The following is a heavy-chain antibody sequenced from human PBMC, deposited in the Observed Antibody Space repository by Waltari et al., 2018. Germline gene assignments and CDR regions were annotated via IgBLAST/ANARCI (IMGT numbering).Heavy chain of an antibody. CDR1: GASFSSYY. Sequence: QVQLQQWGAGLLKPSETLSLTCSVSGASFSSYYWGWVRHVTGKGLEWVGQIRNPGNTHYNPSLQSRVAISIDTSRNQFSLRVFSVTAADTGLYFCTRGGNYDFWSHSPFVDPWGQGTQVSVSS. CDR2: IRNPGNT. V-gene: IGHV4-34*01. J-gene: IGHJ5*02. D-gene: IGHD3-3*01. CDR3: TRGGNYDFWSHSPFVDP.